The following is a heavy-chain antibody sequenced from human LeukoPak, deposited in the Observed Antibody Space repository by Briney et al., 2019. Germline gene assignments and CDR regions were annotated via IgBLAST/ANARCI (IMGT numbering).Heavy chain of an antibody. CDR3: AREGKAVARYFDY. CDR1: GGSISSYY. CDR2: IYYSGST. V-gene: IGHV4-59*01. J-gene: IGHJ4*02. D-gene: IGHD6-19*01. Sequence: PSETLSLTCTVSGGSISSYYWSWIRQPPGKGLEWIGYIYYSGSTNYNPSLKSRVTISVDTSKNQFSLKLSSVTAADTAVYYCAREGKAVARYFDYWGQGTLVTVSS.